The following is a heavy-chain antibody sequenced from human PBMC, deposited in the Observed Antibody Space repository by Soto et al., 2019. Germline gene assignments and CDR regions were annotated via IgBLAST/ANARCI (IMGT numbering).Heavy chain of an antibody. V-gene: IGHV1-2*02. CDR1: GYTFTGYY. J-gene: IGHJ3*02. D-gene: IGHD3-3*01. CDR3: ARVVTIFGVARSFDI. CDR2: INPNSGGT. Sequence: WDSVNGSCKASGYTFTGYYMHWVRQAPGQGLEWMGWINPNSGGTNYAQKFQGRVTMTRDTSISTAYMELSRLRSDDTAVYYCARVVTIFGVARSFDICGQGILVTVS.